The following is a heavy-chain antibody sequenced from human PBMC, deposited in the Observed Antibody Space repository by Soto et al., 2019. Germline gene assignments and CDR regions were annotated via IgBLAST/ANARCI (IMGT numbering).Heavy chain of an antibody. CDR3: AKDLELVGATRCGFDT. Sequence: PGGSLRLSCEASGFTFRYFGTHWVRQAPGKGLERVAAISNDGSRKYYGDSVKGRITISSDNSENTLYLQMDSLRDEDTAVYYCAKDLELVGATRCGFDTWGQGTLVTVSS. CDR1: GFTFRYFG. J-gene: IGHJ5*02. CDR2: ISNDGSRK. V-gene: IGHV3-30*18. D-gene: IGHD1-26*01.